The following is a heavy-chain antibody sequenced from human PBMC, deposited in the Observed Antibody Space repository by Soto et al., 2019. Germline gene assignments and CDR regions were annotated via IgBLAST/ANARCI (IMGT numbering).Heavy chain of an antibody. CDR2: INPKSGGT. CDR3: ARGDSTDCSNGVCSFFYNHDMDV. Sequence: ASVKVSCEASGYSFTDYHMHWVRRAPGEGLEWLGRINPKSGGTSTAQKFQGWVTMTTDTSISTASMELTRLTSDDTAIYYCARGDSTDCSNGVCSFFYNHDMDVWGQGTTVTVSS. CDR1: GYSFTDYH. D-gene: IGHD2-8*01. J-gene: IGHJ6*02. V-gene: IGHV1-2*04.